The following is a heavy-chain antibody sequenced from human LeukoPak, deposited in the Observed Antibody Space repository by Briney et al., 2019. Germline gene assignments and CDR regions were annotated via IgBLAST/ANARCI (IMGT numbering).Heavy chain of an antibody. CDR1: GFTFSSYE. CDR2: ISSSGSTV. J-gene: IGHJ4*02. D-gene: IGHD3-22*01. Sequence: GGSLRLSCAASGFTFSSYEMNWVRQAPGKGLEWVSYISSSGSTVYYADSVKGRFTISRDNAKNSLYLQMSSLRAEDTAVYFCARPNAPYYYDSSGYCYVWGQGTLVTVSS. CDR3: ARPNAPYYYDSSGYCYV. V-gene: IGHV3-48*03.